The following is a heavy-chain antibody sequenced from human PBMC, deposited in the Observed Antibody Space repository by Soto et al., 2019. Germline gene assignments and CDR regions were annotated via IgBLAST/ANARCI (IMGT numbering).Heavy chain of an antibody. CDR3: AKEMVAAAYVETSPFDF. CDR2: IDGSGGDT. V-gene: IGHV3-23*01. J-gene: IGHJ4*02. D-gene: IGHD2-15*01. CDR1: GFTFSSYA. Sequence: EVQLLESGGGLVQPGGSLRLSCAASGFTFSSYAMAWVRQAPGTGLEWVSGIDGSGGDTSFADSVKGRFSISRDNSKKMLYLHMNSLRAEDTARYNCAKEMVAAAYVETSPFDFWGQGTLVTVSS.